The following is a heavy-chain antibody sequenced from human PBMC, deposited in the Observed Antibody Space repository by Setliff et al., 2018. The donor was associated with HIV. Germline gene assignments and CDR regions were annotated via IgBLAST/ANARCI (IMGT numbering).Heavy chain of an antibody. V-gene: IGHV5-51*01. J-gene: IGHJ3*02. CDR2: IYPDDSDT. CDR3: ARHLRGTYYYGSGSPGVAFDI. CDR1: ENSFTTYW. Sequence: GESLKISCKGSENSFTTYWIGWVRQMPGKGLEWMGIIYPDDSDTRYSPSFQGQVTMSVDKSVNTAYLQWSSLKASDTAMYFCARHLRGTYYYGSGSPGVAFDIWGQGTMVT. D-gene: IGHD3-10*01.